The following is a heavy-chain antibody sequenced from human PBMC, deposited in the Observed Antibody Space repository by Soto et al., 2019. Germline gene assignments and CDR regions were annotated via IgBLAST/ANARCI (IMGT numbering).Heavy chain of an antibody. CDR2: ISDDGRT. CDR3: SRDHSSGGYDY. Sequence: HPGGSLRLSCVASGFSVDNIFMSWVRQAPGKGLQWVSTISDDGRTYYADSVKGRFSLSRDKSRNTLYLQMNRLRVEDTVVYYCSRDHSSGGYDYRGQGSLVTVSS. V-gene: IGHV3-53*01. J-gene: IGHJ4*02. D-gene: IGHD2-8*02. CDR1: GFSVDNIF.